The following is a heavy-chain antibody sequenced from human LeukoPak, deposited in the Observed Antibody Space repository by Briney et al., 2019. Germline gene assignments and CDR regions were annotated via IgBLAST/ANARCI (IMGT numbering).Heavy chain of an antibody. Sequence: SETLSLTCTVSGGSISSYYWSWIRQPPGKGLEWIGYIYYSGSTNYKPSLKSRVTISVDTSKNQFSLHLRSVTAADTAVYYCARSVYYYYYMDVWGQGTTVTVSS. CDR3: ARSVYYYYYMDV. CDR2: IYYSGST. V-gene: IGHV4-59*01. J-gene: IGHJ6*02. CDR1: GGSISSYY.